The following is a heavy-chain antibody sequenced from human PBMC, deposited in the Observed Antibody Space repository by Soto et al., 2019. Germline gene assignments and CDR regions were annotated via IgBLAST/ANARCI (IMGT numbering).Heavy chain of an antibody. J-gene: IGHJ5*02. V-gene: IGHV1-3*01. CDR1: GYTFTSYT. D-gene: IGHD3-10*01. Sequence: QVQLVQSGAEVKKPGASVKVSCKASGYTFTSYTMHWVRQAPGQRLEWMGWINAGNGNTKYSQKFQGRVTITRDTSASTAYMELSSLRSEDTAMYYCARDRLSYYFGSGTTFDPWGQGTLVTVSS. CDR3: ARDRLSYYFGSGTTFDP. CDR2: INAGNGNT.